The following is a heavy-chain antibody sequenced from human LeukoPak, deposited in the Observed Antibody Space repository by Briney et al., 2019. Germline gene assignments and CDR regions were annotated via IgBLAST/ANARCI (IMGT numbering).Heavy chain of an antibody. V-gene: IGHV3-74*01. CDR2: ISTDGTTT. Sequence: GGSLRLSCAASGFPFRSHWMHWVRQVPGKGLVWVSHISTDGTTTNYADSVKGRFTISRDNAKDTLYLRLNSLRAEDTAIYYCARSLGYSSGGWGQGTLVTVSS. D-gene: IGHD2-15*01. J-gene: IGHJ4*02. CDR1: GFPFRSHW. CDR3: ARSLGYSSGG.